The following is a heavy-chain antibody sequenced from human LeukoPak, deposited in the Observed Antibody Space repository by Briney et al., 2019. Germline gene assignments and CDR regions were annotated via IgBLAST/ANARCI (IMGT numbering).Heavy chain of an antibody. Sequence: GGSLRLSCTASGFTFGDYAMSWVRQAPGKGLEWVGFIRSKAYGGTTEYAASVKGRFTISRGDSKSIAYLQMNSLKTEDTAVYYCTRELGDYYYGMDVWGQGTTVTVSS. CDR2: IRSKAYGGTT. D-gene: IGHD3-10*01. CDR1: GFTFGDYA. CDR3: TRELGDYYYGMDV. J-gene: IGHJ6*02. V-gene: IGHV3-49*04.